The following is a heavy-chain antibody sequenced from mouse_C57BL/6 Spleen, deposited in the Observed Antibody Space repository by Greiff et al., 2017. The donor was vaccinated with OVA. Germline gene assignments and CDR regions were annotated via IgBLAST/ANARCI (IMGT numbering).Heavy chain of an antibody. CDR3: ARYGGIYDGYHLDD. Sequence: DVKLQESGGGLVQPGGSLSLSCAASGFTFTDYYMSWVRQPPGKALEWLGFIRNKANGYTTEYSASVKGRFTISRDNSQSILYLQMNALRAEDSATYDGARYGGIYDGYHLDDWGQGTTLTVSS. CDR2: IRNKANGYTT. D-gene: IGHD2-3*01. CDR1: GFTFTDYY. J-gene: IGHJ2*01. V-gene: IGHV7-3*01.